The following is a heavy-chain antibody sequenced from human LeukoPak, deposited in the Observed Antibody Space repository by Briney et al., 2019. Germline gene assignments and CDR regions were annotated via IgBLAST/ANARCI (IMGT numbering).Heavy chain of an antibody. CDR1: GGSIRSSYYY. CDR3: ARHLAVAGSRSLDY. J-gene: IGHJ4*02. Sequence: SETLSLTCTVSGGSIRSSYYYWGWIRQPPGKGLEWIGSIYDSGSTYYNPSLKSRVTISVDTSKNQFSLNLRSVTAADTAVYYCARHLAVAGSRSLDYWGQGTLVTVSS. CDR2: IYDSGST. V-gene: IGHV4-39*01. D-gene: IGHD6-19*01.